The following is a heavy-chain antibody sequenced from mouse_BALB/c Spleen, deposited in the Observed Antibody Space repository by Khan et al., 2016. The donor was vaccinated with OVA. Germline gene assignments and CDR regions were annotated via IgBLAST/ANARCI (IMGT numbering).Heavy chain of an antibody. CDR2: IYPGTDTT. CDR1: GYIFTSYW. V-gene: IGHV1-76*01. CDR3: AREEALYYFDY. Sequence: QVQLKESGAELVRPGASVTLSCKTSGYIFTSYWIHWVNQRSGQGLEWIARIYPGTDTTYYNEKFKDKATLTADKSSSTAYMQLSSLKSEDSAVYFGAREEALYYFDYWGQGTTLTVSA. D-gene: IGHD3-2*02. J-gene: IGHJ2*01.